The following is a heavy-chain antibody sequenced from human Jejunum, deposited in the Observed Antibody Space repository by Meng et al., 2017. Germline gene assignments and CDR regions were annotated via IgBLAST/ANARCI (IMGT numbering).Heavy chain of an antibody. J-gene: IGHJ4*02. CDR1: GFTFSDFL. Sequence: GGSLRLSCAASGFTFSDFLMAWVRQAPGKGLEWVASIKQDGREEYYVDSVKGRVTISRDNAKNSLSLQMNSLRVEDTAVYYCARGTYTSNWYAYWGQGTRVTGSS. V-gene: IGHV3-7*01. CDR2: IKQDGREE. CDR3: ARGTYTSNWYAY. D-gene: IGHD6-13*01.